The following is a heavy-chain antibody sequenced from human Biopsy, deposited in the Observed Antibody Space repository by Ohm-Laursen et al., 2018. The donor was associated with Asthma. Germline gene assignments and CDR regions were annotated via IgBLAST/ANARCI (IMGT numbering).Heavy chain of an antibody. Sequence: SLRLSCAASGFTFGDYWMSWVRQVPGKGLEWVANIKHDGSEKNHADSVKGRFTISRDNSKNTLHLQMNSLSPEDTAVYYCARDFSRAIMIGGGREHYFDFWGQGTLVTVSS. V-gene: IGHV3-7*01. J-gene: IGHJ4*02. CDR3: ARDFSRAIMIGGGREHYFDF. CDR1: GFTFGDYW. D-gene: IGHD3-16*01. CDR2: IKHDGSEK.